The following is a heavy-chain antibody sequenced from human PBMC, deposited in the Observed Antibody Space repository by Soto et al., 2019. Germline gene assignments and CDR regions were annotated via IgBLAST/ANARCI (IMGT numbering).Heavy chain of an antibody. J-gene: IGHJ6*02. V-gene: IGHV1-18*01. CDR3: AREGSSPYYYYAMDA. CDR1: GYTFTTYG. Sequence: QVQLEQSAPEVKKPGASVKVSCKASGYTFTTYGISWVRQAPGEGLEWLGWINTHNGNTNYAQNRRGRVFMTADTTTNTAYMELRSLRSDDTAIYYCAREGSSPYYYYAMDAGGQGTTVTVSS. CDR2: INTHNGNT. D-gene: IGHD3-16*01.